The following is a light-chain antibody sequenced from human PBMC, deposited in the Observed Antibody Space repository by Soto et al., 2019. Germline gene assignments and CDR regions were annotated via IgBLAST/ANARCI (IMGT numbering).Light chain of an antibody. CDR3: QQYGTWWT. V-gene: IGKV3-15*01. CDR1: QSVSSN. Sequence: EIVMTQSPATLSVSPGERATLSCRASQSVSSNLAWYQQKPGQAPRLLIYGASTRATGIPARFSGSGSGTEFTLTLSSLQSEDFPVYYCQQYGTWWTFGQGTKGEIK. CDR2: GAS. J-gene: IGKJ1*01.